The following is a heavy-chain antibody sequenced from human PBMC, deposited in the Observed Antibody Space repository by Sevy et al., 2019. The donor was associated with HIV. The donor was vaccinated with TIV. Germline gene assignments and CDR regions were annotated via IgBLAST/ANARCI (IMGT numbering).Heavy chain of an antibody. J-gene: IGHJ6*02. CDR3: ASERFYYDSRGPTYYYYYGLDV. Sequence: SETLSLTCTVSGGSISGVGYSWSWIRQPPGQGLEWIGYIYHTGSTYYNPSLKSRVTISVDTSKNQFSLRLSSVTAADTAIYYCASERFYYDSRGPTYYYYYGLDVWGQGTTVTVSS. D-gene: IGHD3-22*01. CDR1: GGSISGVGYS. V-gene: IGHV4-30-2*01. CDR2: IYHTGST.